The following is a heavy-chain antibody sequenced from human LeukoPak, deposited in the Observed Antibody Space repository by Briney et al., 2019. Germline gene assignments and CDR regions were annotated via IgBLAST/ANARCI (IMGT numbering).Heavy chain of an antibody. CDR1: GYTFTSYG. D-gene: IGHD2-15*01. Sequence: ASVKVSCKASGYTFTSYGISWVRQAPGQGPEWVGWISIYNGKTNYAQKFQGRVSMTTDTSTSTAYMELRSLRSDDTAVYYCVRENRYCSGGSCYSAASDDAFDIWGQGTMVTVSS. J-gene: IGHJ3*02. V-gene: IGHV1-18*01. CDR2: ISIYNGKT. CDR3: VRENRYCSGGSCYSAASDDAFDI.